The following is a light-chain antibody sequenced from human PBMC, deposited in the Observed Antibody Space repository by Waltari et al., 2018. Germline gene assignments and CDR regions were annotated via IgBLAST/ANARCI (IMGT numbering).Light chain of an antibody. CDR2: GAS. CDR1: QGINNN. J-gene: IGKJ5*01. CDR3: QQINSFPIT. V-gene: IGKV1-12*01. Sequence: DIQMTQSPSSVSASVGDRVTITCRARQGINNNIAWYQQKPGKAPSLLIYGASSLQTGVPSRFRDSGSGTEFTLTISSLQPEDFATYYCQQINSFPITFGQGTRLEIK.